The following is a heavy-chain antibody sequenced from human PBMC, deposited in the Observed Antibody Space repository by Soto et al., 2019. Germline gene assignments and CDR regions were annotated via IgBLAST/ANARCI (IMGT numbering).Heavy chain of an antibody. Sequence: QVQLVESGGGVVQPGRSLRLSCAASGFTFSSYGMHWVRQAPGKGLEWVAVISYDGSNKYYADSVKGRFTISRDNSKNTLYLQMNSLRAEDTAVYYCAKDHPVAGTLPAYWGQETLVTVSS. V-gene: IGHV3-30*18. J-gene: IGHJ4*02. D-gene: IGHD6-19*01. CDR1: GFTFSSYG. CDR3: AKDHPVAGTLPAY. CDR2: ISYDGSNK.